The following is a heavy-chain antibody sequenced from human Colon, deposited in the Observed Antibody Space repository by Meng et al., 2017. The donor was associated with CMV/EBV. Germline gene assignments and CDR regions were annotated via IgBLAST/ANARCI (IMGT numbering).Heavy chain of an antibody. Sequence: GESLKISCAASGFTFSNYWMSWVRQAPGKGLEWVANMKNDGSEEYYVDSVRGRFAISRDNAKSSLSLQMNSLRAEDTAVYYCVRATTPGGYFHHWGQGTLVTVSS. CDR3: VRATTPGGYFHH. CDR2: MKNDGSEE. D-gene: IGHD4-23*01. CDR1: GFTFSNYW. J-gene: IGHJ1*01. V-gene: IGHV3-7*01.